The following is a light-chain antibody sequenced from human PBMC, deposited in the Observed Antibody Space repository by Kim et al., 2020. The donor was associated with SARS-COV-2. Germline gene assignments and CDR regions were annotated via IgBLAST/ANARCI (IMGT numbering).Light chain of an antibody. CDR3: QAWDSSTAV. Sequence: SGYQGQTARITCAGDKLGDKYACWYQQKPGQSPVLVIYQDSKRPSGIPERFSGSNSGNTATLTISGTQAMDEADYYCQAWDSSTAVFGGGTKLTVL. V-gene: IGLV3-1*01. CDR2: QDS. J-gene: IGLJ2*01. CDR1: KLGDKY.